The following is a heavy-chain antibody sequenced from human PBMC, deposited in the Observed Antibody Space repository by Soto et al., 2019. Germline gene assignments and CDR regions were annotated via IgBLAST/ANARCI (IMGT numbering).Heavy chain of an antibody. CDR1: GDSVSSNSAG. D-gene: IGHD1-1*01. CDR3: ARGSWDDVSGHYYMDV. CDR2: TYYKSKWYY. Sequence: PSQTLPLTCGSSGDSVSSNSAGWNWIRQTPSRGLEWLGRTYYKSKWYYTYAASVKSRITVSPDTSKNQFSLQLTSVTPEDTAVYYCARGSWDDVSGHYYMDVWDKGTTVTVSS. J-gene: IGHJ6*03. V-gene: IGHV6-1*01.